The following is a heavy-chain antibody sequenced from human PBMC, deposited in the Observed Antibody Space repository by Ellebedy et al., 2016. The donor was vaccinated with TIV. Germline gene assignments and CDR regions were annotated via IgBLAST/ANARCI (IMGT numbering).Heavy chain of an antibody. CDR1: GGSISSSNW. D-gene: IGHD2-21*02. CDR2: IYHSGST. V-gene: IGHV4-4*02. Sequence: SETLSLXXAVSGGSISSSNWWSWVRQSPGKGLEWIGEIYHSGSTNYNPSLKSRVTISVDKSKNQFSPKLSSVTAADTAVYYCARDDVVVVTAIRDYYYYYGIDVWGQGTTVTVSS. CDR3: ARDDVVVVTAIRDYYYYYGIDV. J-gene: IGHJ6*02.